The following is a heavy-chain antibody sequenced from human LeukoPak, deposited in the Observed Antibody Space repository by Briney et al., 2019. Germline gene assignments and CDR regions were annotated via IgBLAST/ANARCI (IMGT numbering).Heavy chain of an antibody. CDR1: GGSISSGGYY. V-gene: IGHV4-31*03. CDR3: ARGTRDDYSNYAAYYFDY. Sequence: SQTLSLTCTVSGGSISSGGYYWSWIRQHPGKGLEWIGYIYYSGSTYYNPSLKSRVTISVDTSKNQFSLKLSPVTAADTAVYYCARGTRDDYSNYAAYYFDYWGQGTLVTVSS. D-gene: IGHD4-11*01. J-gene: IGHJ4*02. CDR2: IYYSGST.